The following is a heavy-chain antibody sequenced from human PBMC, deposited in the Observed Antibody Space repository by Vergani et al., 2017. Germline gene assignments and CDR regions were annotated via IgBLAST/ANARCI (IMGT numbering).Heavy chain of an antibody. J-gene: IGHJ4*02. CDR1: GYTFTSYA. V-gene: IGHV1-3*04. Sequence: QVQLVQSGAEVKKPGASVKVSCKASGYTFTSYAMHWVRQAPGQRLEWMGWINTGNGNTKYSQKFQGRVTITRDTSASTAYMELSSLRSEDTAVYYCAGELGEMATNWGDFDYWGQGTLVTVSS. D-gene: IGHD5-24*01. CDR3: AGELGEMATNWGDFDY. CDR2: INTGNGNT.